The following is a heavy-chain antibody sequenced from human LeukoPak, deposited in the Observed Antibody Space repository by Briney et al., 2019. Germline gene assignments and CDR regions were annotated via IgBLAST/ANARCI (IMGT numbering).Heavy chain of an antibody. J-gene: IGHJ4*02. CDR1: GFTFSSYG. CDR2: ISYDGSNK. V-gene: IGHV3-30*18. Sequence: PGRSLRLSCAASGFTFSSYGMHWVRQAPGKGLEWVAVISYDGSNKYYADSVKGRFTISRDNSKNTLYLQMNSLRAEDTAVYYCAKAQRSSGWSHFDYWGQGTLVTVSP. D-gene: IGHD6-19*01. CDR3: AKAQRSSGWSHFDY.